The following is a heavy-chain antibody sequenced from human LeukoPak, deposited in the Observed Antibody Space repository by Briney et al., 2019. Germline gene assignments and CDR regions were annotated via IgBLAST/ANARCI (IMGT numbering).Heavy chain of an antibody. D-gene: IGHD3-22*01. CDR3: ASPKELGYYDSSGPLDY. J-gene: IGHJ4*02. Sequence: GASVKVSCKASGYDFITYAFSWVRQAPGQGLEWMGRIIPILGIANYAQKFQGRVTITADKSTSTAYMELSSLRSEDTAVYYCASPKELGYYDSSGPLDYWGQGTLVTVSS. CDR1: GYDFITYA. V-gene: IGHV1-69*04. CDR2: IIPILGIA.